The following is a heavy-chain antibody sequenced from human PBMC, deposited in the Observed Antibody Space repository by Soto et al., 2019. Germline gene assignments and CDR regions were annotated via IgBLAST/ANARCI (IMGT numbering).Heavy chain of an antibody. D-gene: IGHD5-12*01. CDR3: AKSWLQLNKDYYYYGMDV. J-gene: IGHJ6*02. V-gene: IGHV3-30*18. CDR1: GFTFSSYG. Sequence: QVQLVESGGGVVQPGRSLRLSCAASGFTFSSYGMHWVRQAPGKGLEWVAVISYDGSNKYYADSVKGRFTISRDNSNNTLYLEMNSLRAEDTAVYYCAKSWLQLNKDYYYYGMDVWGQGTTVTVSS. CDR2: ISYDGSNK.